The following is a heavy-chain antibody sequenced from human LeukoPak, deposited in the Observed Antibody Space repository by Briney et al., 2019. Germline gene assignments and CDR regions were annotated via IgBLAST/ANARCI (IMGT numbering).Heavy chain of an antibody. V-gene: IGHV3-53*01. J-gene: IGHJ4*02. D-gene: IGHD3-22*01. CDR3: ARGDSSGCSKVFDY. Sequence: PGGSLRLSCVASGFTVSSNYMSWVRQAPGKGLEWVSVIYSGGSTFYADSVKGRFTISRDNSKNTLYLQVNSLRAEDTAVYYCARGDSSGCSKVFDYWGQGTLVTVSS. CDR1: GFTVSSNY. CDR2: IYSGGST.